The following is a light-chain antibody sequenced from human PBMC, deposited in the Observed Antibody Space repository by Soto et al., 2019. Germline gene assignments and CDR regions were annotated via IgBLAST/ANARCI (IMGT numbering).Light chain of an antibody. Sequence: QSALTQPPSASGSPGQSVTISCTGTSSDVGGYNYVSWYQQQSGKTPKLIIYEVTKRPSGVPDRFAGTKSGNTASLTVSGLQAEDEADDYCSSYGCDNNWRVFGGGTQLTV. CDR3: SSYGCDNNWRV. CDR2: EVT. V-gene: IGLV2-8*01. J-gene: IGLJ2*01. CDR1: SSDVGGYNY.